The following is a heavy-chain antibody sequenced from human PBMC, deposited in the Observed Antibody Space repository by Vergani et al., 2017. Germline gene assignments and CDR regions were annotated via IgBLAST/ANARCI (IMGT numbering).Heavy chain of an antibody. CDR3: ARVNTETNGHLYYYYYMDV. D-gene: IGHD4-11*01. Sequence: QVQLQQWGGGLLKPSETLSLTCVVNGWSFTSYHWTWIRQSPGEGLEWVGHIDHTGRPDYNPSLKIRLTMLVDKSRNQFSLTLNFVTATDTAIYFCARVNTETNGHLYYYYYMDVWGQGTAVTVS. V-gene: IGHV4-34*01. CDR1: GWSFTSYH. CDR2: IDHTGRP. J-gene: IGHJ6*03.